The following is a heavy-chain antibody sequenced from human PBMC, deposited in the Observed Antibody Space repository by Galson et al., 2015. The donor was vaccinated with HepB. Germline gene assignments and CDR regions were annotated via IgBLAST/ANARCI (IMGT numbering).Heavy chain of an antibody. J-gene: IGHJ4*02. CDR1: GFTFSSYA. CDR2: ISGSGGST. D-gene: IGHD2-2*01. CDR3: AKDSCSSTSCRSIAAAAPVDY. Sequence: SLRLSCAASGFTFSSYAMSWVRQAPGKGLEWVSAISGSGGSTYYADSVKGRFTISRDNSKNALYQQMNSLRAEDTAVYYCAKDSCSSTSCRSIAAAAPVDYWGQGTLVTVSS. V-gene: IGHV3-23*01.